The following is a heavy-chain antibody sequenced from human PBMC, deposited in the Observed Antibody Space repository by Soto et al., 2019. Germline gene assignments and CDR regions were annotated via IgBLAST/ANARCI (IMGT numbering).Heavy chain of an antibody. J-gene: IGHJ4*02. Sequence: QVQLQESGPGLVKPSQTLSLTCTVSGGSISSGDYYWSWIRQPPGKGLEWIGYIYYSGSTYYTPSLKSRVTIAVDTSKNQCSLKLSSVTAADTAVYYCARVDFWSGYKTLDYWGQGTLVTVSS. D-gene: IGHD3-3*01. CDR2: IYYSGST. CDR1: GGSISSGDYY. CDR3: ARVDFWSGYKTLDY. V-gene: IGHV4-30-4*01.